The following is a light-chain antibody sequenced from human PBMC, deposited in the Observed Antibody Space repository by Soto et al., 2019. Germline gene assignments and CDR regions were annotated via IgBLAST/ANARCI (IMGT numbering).Light chain of an antibody. CDR2: GNS. CDR1: SSNIGAGYD. CDR3: QSYDSSMSGSDVV. J-gene: IGLJ2*01. V-gene: IGLV1-40*01. Sequence: QSVLTQPPSVSGAPGQRVTISCTGRSSNIGAGYDVHWYQQLPGTAPKLLIYGNSNRPSGVPDRFSGSKSGTSASLAITGLQAEHEADHYCQSYDSSMSGSDVVFGGGTKLTVL.